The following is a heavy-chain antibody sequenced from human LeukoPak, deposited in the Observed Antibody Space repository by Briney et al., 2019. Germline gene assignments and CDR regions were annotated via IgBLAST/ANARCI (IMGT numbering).Heavy chain of an antibody. Sequence: PSETLSLTCTVSGASISGSGYYWGWIRQPPGRGLEWIGRIYSSGSTNYNPSFRSRVTLSLDTSKNQFSLKVSSVTAADTAVYYCAREGRWQLLDYWGQGTLVTVSS. V-gene: IGHV4-39*07. J-gene: IGHJ4*02. D-gene: IGHD2-15*01. CDR1: GASISGSGYY. CDR3: AREGRWQLLDY. CDR2: IYSSGST.